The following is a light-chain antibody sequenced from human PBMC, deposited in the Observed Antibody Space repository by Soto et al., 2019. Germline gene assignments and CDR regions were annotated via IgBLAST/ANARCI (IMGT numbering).Light chain of an antibody. Sequence: DIQMTQSPSTLSSSVGDRVTITCRASQTINNLLAWYQQKPGKAPNLLIYKASSLESGVPSRFSGSGYGTEFTLTISSLQPEDFATFYCQQYSTYSRAFGQGTTVEIK. CDR2: KAS. V-gene: IGKV1-5*03. CDR1: QTINNL. J-gene: IGKJ1*01. CDR3: QQYSTYSRA.